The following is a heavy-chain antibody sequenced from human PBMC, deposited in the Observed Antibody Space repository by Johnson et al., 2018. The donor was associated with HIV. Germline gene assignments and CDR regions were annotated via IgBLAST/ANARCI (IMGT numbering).Heavy chain of an antibody. CDR3: ASDVPGRPSRYAFDI. CDR1: GFTFDDYG. Sequence: VQLVESGGGVVRPGGSLRLSCAASGFTFDDYGMRWVRQAPGKGLEWVSGINWTGGSTGYADSVKGRFTISRDNSKTTMHLQMNSLRAENTAVYYCASDVPGRPSRYAFDIWGQGTMVTVSS. V-gene: IGHV3-20*04. J-gene: IGHJ3*02. CDR2: INWTGGST.